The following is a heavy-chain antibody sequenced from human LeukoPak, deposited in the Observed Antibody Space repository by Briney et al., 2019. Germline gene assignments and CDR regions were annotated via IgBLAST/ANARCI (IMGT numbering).Heavy chain of an antibody. Sequence: KASETLSLTCTVSGGSITGYYWTWIRQPAGKGLEWIGRVSDTGRAYYNPSLERRVTISLDTSNNRFSLKVTSVTAADTAVYYCARGTDMTPISGHYSFIYWGQGTLVSVSP. J-gene: IGHJ4*02. V-gene: IGHV4-4*07. CDR1: GGSITGYY. D-gene: IGHD5-12*01. CDR2: VSDTGRA. CDR3: ARGTDMTPISGHYSFIY.